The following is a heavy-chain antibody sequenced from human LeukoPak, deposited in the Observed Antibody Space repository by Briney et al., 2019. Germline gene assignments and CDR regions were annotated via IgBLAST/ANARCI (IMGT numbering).Heavy chain of an antibody. V-gene: IGHV4-39*01. Sequence: SETLSLTCTVSGDSISSSSYYWGWIRQPPGKGLEYIGSIYYSGSTYYNPSLKSRVTISVDTSKDQFSLKLSSVTAADTAVYYCARGPMVRGVIKRNYYYYGMDVWGQGTTVTVSS. D-gene: IGHD3-10*01. CDR1: GDSISSSSYY. J-gene: IGHJ6*02. CDR2: IYYSGST. CDR3: ARGPMVRGVIKRNYYYYGMDV.